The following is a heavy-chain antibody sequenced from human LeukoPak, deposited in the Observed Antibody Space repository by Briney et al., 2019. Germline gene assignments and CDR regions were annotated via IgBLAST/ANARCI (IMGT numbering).Heavy chain of an antibody. CDR3: GKGRTCNEEIPFDY. CDR1: GFTFSSYS. CDR2: ISGSGSNT. D-gene: IGHD1-1*01. Sequence: GGSLRLSCAASGFTFSSYSMSWVRQAPGKGMEWVSAISGSGSNTYYADSVKGRFTISRDNSKNTLYLQMNSLRAADTAVNYCGKGRTCNEEIPFDYWGQGTLVTVSS. V-gene: IGHV3-23*01. J-gene: IGHJ4*02.